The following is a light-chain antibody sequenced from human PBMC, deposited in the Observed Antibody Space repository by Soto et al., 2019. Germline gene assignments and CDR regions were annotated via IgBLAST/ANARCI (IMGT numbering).Light chain of an antibody. J-gene: IGLJ1*01. CDR2: EAT. CDR3: CSYAGRSIYV. CDR1: SSDVGSYNF. Sequence: QSVLTQPASVSGSPGQSITISCTGSSSDVGSYNFVSWYRQHPGKVPQLLIYEATKRPAGVSHRFSGSKSDNTASLTISELQSEDEADYYCCSYAGRSIYVFGTGTKLTVL. V-gene: IGLV2-23*01.